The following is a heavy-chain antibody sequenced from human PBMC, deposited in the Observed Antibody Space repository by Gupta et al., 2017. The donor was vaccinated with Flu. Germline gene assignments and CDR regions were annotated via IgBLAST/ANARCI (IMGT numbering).Heavy chain of an antibody. V-gene: IGHV1-2*06. CDR1: GYTFTAYY. D-gene: IGHD3-22*01. J-gene: IGHJ4*02. CDR2: INPTSGVI. CDR3: SRAYYYDSSAFDFVS. Sequence: QVQLVQSGAEVRQPGASVKVSCKASGYTFTAYYMHWVRQAPGQGLEWMGRINPTSGVINYAQKLQGRITMTRDTSIRTAFMELSSLRSDDTAVYYCSRAYYYDSSAFDFVSWGQGTLV.